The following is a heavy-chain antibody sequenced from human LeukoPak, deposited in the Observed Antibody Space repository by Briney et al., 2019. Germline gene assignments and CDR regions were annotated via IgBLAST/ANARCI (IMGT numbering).Heavy chain of an antibody. D-gene: IGHD2-8*01. Sequence: SETLSLTCTVSSASTSDNIYYWGWIRQPPGQGLVWIATIYYSGTTYNNPSLRSRVTISEDTSKNQVSLKLTSVSAADTAVYYCARSHYCTNGLCYFYFWGQGTLVTVSS. CDR1: SASTSDNIYY. CDR3: ARSHYCTNGLCYFYF. CDR2: IYYSGTT. J-gene: IGHJ4*02. V-gene: IGHV4-39*01.